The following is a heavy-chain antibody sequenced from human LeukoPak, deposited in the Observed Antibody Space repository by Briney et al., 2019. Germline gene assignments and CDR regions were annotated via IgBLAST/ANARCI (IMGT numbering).Heavy chain of an antibody. CDR1: GFTFSNAW. D-gene: IGHD1-26*01. CDR2: ITDDATT. Sequence: PGGSLRLSCAASGFTFSNAWMSWVRQAPGTGLVWVSRITDDATTTYADSVKGRFTISRDIAKNILYLQMNSLRAEDTAVYYCVRDRVGPDYWGQGTLVTVSS. CDR3: VRDRVGPDY. J-gene: IGHJ4*02. V-gene: IGHV3-74*03.